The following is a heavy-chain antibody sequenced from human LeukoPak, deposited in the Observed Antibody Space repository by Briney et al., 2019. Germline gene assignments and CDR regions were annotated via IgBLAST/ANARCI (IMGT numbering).Heavy chain of an antibody. CDR3: ARAVGYYYDSSGPG. Sequence: GGSLRLSCAASGFTFSSYSMNWVRQAPGKGLEWGSSISSSSSYIYYADSVKGRFTISRDNAKNSLYLQMNSLRAEDTAVYYCARAVGYYYDSSGPGWGQGTLVTVSS. CDR1: GFTFSSYS. CDR2: ISSSSSYI. V-gene: IGHV3-21*01. J-gene: IGHJ4*02. D-gene: IGHD3-22*01.